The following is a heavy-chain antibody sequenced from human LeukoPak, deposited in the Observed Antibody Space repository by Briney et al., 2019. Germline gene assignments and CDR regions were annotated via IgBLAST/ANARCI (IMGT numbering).Heavy chain of an antibody. Sequence: TGGSLRLSCAATGFTFSSYGMRWVRQAPGKGLEWVAFIRYDGSNKYYADSVKGRFIISRDNSKNTLYLQMNSLRAEDTAVYYCAKGSNYYDSSGYYFWGQGTLVTVSS. J-gene: IGHJ4*02. CDR2: IRYDGSNK. V-gene: IGHV3-30*02. D-gene: IGHD3-22*01. CDR1: GFTFSSYG. CDR3: AKGSNYYDSSGYYF.